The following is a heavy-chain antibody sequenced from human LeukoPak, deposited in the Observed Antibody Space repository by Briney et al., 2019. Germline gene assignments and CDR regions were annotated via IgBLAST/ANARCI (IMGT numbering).Heavy chain of an antibody. CDR3: ARTWGFWSGYYDY. J-gene: IGHJ4*02. CDR2: INPNSGGT. D-gene: IGHD3-3*01. V-gene: IGHV1-2*02. Sequence: ASVKVSCKASGYTFTGYHMHWVRQAPGQGLEWMGWINPNSGGTNYAQKFQGRVTMTRDTSISTAYMELSRLRSDDTAVYYCARTWGFWSGYYDYWGQGTLVTVSS. CDR1: GYTFTGYH.